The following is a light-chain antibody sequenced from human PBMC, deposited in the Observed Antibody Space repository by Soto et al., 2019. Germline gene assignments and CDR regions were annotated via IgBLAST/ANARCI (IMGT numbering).Light chain of an antibody. CDR1: QSVSNY. CDR2: DGS. J-gene: IGKJ1*01. Sequence: IVLTQSPATLSLSPGERATLSCRASQSVSNYLVWYQQKPGQAPRLLIYDGSNSATGIPARFSGSGSGTDFTLTISSLEPDDFAVYYCQQRGTWPRTFGQETKVEMK. CDR3: QQRGTWPRT. V-gene: IGKV3-11*01.